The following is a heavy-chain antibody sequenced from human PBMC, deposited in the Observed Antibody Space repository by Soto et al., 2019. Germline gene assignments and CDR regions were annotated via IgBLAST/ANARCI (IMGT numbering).Heavy chain of an antibody. Sequence: QVQLQQWGAGLLKPSENLSLTCAVYGGSFSGYYWSWIRQPPGKGLEWIGEINHSGSTNYNPSLKSRVTISVDTSKNQFSLKLSSVTAADTAVYYCARGLGGIAAAAQAFDIWGQGTMVTVSS. J-gene: IGHJ3*02. V-gene: IGHV4-34*01. CDR2: INHSGST. CDR1: GGSFSGYY. CDR3: ARGLGGIAAAAQAFDI. D-gene: IGHD6-13*01.